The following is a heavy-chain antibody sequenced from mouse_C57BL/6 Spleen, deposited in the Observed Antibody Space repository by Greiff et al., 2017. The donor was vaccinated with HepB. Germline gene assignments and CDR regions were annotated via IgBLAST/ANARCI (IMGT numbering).Heavy chain of an antibody. J-gene: IGHJ2*01. V-gene: IGHV5-17*01. CDR3: ARPGTTVVAPFDY. CDR2: ISSGSSTI. Sequence: EVQGVESGGGLVKPGGSLKLSCAASGFTFSDYGMHWVRQAPEKGLEWVAYISSGSSTIYYADTVKGRFTISRENAKNTLFLQMTSLRSEDTAMYYCARPGTTVVAPFDYWGQGTTLTVSS. D-gene: IGHD1-1*01. CDR1: GFTFSDYG.